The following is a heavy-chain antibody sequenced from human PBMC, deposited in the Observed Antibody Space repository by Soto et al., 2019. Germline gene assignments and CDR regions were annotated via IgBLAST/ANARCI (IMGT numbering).Heavy chain of an antibody. J-gene: IGHJ4*02. CDR3: ARGRDYYDSSGYQDPYYFDY. CDR2: ISSSSSYI. D-gene: IGHD3-22*01. V-gene: IGHV3-21*01. Sequence: LRLSCAASGFTFSSYSMNWVRQAPGKGLEWVSSISSSSSYIYYADSVKGRFTISRDNAKNSLYLQMNSLRAEDTAVYYCARGRDYYDSSGYQDPYYFDYWGQGTLVTVSS. CDR1: GFTFSSYS.